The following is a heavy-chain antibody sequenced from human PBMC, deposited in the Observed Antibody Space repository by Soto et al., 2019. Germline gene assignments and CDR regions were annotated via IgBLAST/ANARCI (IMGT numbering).Heavy chain of an antibody. J-gene: IGHJ3*02. CDR1: GFTFSNYG. D-gene: IGHD6-13*01. CDR3: AKDMAAAAHQGDAFDI. CDR2: IWNDGTNK. Sequence: QVQLVESGGGVVQPGRSLRLSCAASGFTFSNYGMHWVRQAPGKGVEWVAVIWNDGTNKYYVDSVRGRFTISRDDSKNPLYLEMNSLTAEDTGVYYCAKDMAAAAHQGDAFDIWGLGTMVSVSA. V-gene: IGHV3-33*03.